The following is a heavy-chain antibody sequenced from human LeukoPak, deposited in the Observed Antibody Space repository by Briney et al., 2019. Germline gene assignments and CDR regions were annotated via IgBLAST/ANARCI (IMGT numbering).Heavy chain of an antibody. Sequence: SETLSLTCAVYGGSFSGYYWSWIRQPPGKGLEWIGEINHSGSTNYNPSLKSRVTISVDTSKNQFSLKLSSVTAADTAVYYCARGRRRITICGVVTFSRANWFDPWGQGTLVTVSS. CDR1: GGSFSGYY. J-gene: IGHJ5*02. V-gene: IGHV4-34*01. CDR2: INHSGST. CDR3: ARGRRRITICGVVTFSRANWFDP. D-gene: IGHD3-3*01.